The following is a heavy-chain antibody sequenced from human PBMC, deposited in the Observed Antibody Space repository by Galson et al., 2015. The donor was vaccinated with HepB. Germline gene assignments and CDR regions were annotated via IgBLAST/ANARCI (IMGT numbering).Heavy chain of an antibody. Sequence: QSGAEVKKPGESLRISCKGSGYSFTSYWISWVRQMPGKGLEWMGRIDPSDSYTNYSPSFQGHVTILADKSISTAYLQWSSLKASDTAMYYCARSHYDYVWGSYREGDYFDYWGQGTLVTVSS. V-gene: IGHV5-10-1*01. CDR1: GYSFTSYW. CDR2: IDPSDSYT. CDR3: ARSHYDYVWGSYREGDYFDY. D-gene: IGHD3-16*02. J-gene: IGHJ4*02.